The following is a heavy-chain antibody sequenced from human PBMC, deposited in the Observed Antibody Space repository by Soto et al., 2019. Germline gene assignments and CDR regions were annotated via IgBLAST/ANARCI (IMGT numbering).Heavy chain of an antibody. J-gene: IGHJ4*02. Sequence: QVQLQESGPGLVKPSGTLSLTCAVSGASFTSNDWWTWVRQPPGRGLEWIGEISRTGSTNYNPSLRSRVTISLDKSENKFSLKVTSLTAADTAVYYCASRDPGTSVDYWGQGTLVTVSS. CDR1: GASFTSNDW. CDR2: ISRTGST. V-gene: IGHV4-4*02. CDR3: ASRDPGTSVDY. D-gene: IGHD1-7*01.